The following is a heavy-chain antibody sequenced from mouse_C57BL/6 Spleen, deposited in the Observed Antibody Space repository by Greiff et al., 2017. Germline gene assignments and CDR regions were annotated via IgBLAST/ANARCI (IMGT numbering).Heavy chain of an antibody. D-gene: IGHD1-2*01. V-gene: IGHV2-9*01. J-gene: IGHJ4*01. CDR3: AKRDGGAMDY. Sequence: VKLMESGPGLVAPSQSLSITCPVSGFSLTSYGVDWVRQPPGQGLEWLGVIWGGGSTNYNSALMSRLSISKDNSKSQVFLKMNSLQTDDTAMYYCAKRDGGAMDYWGQGTSVTVSS. CDR1: GFSLTSYG. CDR2: IWGGGST.